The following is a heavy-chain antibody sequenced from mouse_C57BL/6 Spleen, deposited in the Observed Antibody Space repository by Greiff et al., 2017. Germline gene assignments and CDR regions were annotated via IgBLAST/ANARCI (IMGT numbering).Heavy chain of an antibody. J-gene: IGHJ3*01. CDR1: GYSITRGYY. Sequence: EVQRVESGPGLVKPSQSLSLTCSVTGYSITRGYYWNWIRQFPGNKLEWMGYISYDGSNNSNPSLKNRISITRDTSKNQFFLKLNSVTTEDTATYYCARDEDYQAWFAYWGQGTLVTVSA. CDR3: ARDEDYQAWFAY. CDR2: ISYDGSN. V-gene: IGHV3-6*01. D-gene: IGHD2-4*01.